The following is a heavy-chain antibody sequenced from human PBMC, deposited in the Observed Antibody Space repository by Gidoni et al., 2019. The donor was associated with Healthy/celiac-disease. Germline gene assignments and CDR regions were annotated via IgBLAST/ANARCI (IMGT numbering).Heavy chain of an antibody. CDR2: SNSDGSST. V-gene: IGHV3-74*01. CDR3: ARDLYSSGWTQGYY. D-gene: IGHD6-19*01. J-gene: IGHJ4*02. Sequence: MHWVRQAPGKGLVWVSRSNSDGSSTSYADSVKGRFTISRDNAKNTMYLQMNSLRAEDTAVYYCARDLYSSGWTQGYYWGQGTLVTVSS.